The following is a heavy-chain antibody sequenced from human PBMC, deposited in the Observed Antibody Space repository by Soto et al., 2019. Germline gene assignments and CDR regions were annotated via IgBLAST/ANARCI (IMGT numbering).Heavy chain of an antibody. CDR3: ARVGTLNWLDP. Sequence: QLHLQESGPGLVKPSEPLSLTCAVSGGSISISPSYYWAWTRQPPGKGLEWIGHIYYDGTTYYNPSFKSRVTLSVDTSKNQFSLKLTSVTASDTAVYYCARVGTLNWLDPWGQGTLVTVSS. J-gene: IGHJ5*02. CDR2: IYYDGTT. CDR1: GGSISISPSYY. V-gene: IGHV4-39*01.